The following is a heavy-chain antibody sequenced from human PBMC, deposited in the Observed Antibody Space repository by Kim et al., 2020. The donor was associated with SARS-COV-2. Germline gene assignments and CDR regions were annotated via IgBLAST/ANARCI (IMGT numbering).Heavy chain of an antibody. D-gene: IGHD3-22*01. CDR2: IIPIFGTA. CDR3: ARTMEVDMGVYDSSVRAFDI. CDR1: GDTFSSYA. J-gene: IGHJ3*02. Sequence: SVKVSCKASGDTFSSYAISWVRQAPGQGLEWMGGIIPIFGTASYAQKFQGRVTMTADESTSTAYMELSSLRSEDTAVYYCARTMEVDMGVYDSSVRAFDIWGQGKMVTVSS. V-gene: IGHV1-69*13.